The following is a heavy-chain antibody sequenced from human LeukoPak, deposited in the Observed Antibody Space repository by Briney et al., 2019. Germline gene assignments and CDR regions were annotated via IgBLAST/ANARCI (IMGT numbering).Heavy chain of an antibody. Sequence: ASVKVSCKASGYSFTLYAMNWVRQAPGQGLEWMGWINTNTGNPTYAQGFTRRFVFSLDTSVSTAYLQITSLKAEDTAVYYCARDPPYNDFWSDYTIFDPWGQGTLVTVSS. J-gene: IGHJ5*02. CDR1: GYSFTLYA. CDR3: ARDPPYNDFWSDYTIFDP. CDR2: INTNTGNP. V-gene: IGHV7-4-1*02. D-gene: IGHD3-3*01.